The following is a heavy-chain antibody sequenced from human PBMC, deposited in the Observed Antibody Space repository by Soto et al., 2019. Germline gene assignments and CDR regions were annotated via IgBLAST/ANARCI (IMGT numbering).Heavy chain of an antibody. V-gene: IGHV2-5*02. CDR3: VHILGPPQYYFDY. CDR1: GFSLTTNGVG. J-gene: IGHJ4*02. D-gene: IGHD2-21*01. CDR2: IYWDGDK. Sequence: SGPTLVNPTQTLTLTCTFSGFSLTTNGVGVGWIRQPPGKALEWLALIYWDGDKRYRPSLKNRLTITKDTSKNQVVLTMTNLEPADTAMYYCVHILGPPQYYFDYWGQGILVTASS.